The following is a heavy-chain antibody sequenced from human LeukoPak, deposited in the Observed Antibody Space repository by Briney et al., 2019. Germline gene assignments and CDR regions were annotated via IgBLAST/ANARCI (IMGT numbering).Heavy chain of an antibody. CDR1: GFTFSSYS. D-gene: IGHD3-16*01. J-gene: IGHJ4*02. Sequence: GSLRLSCAASGFTFSSYSMNWVRQAPGKGLEWIGEINHSGSTNYNPSLKSRVTISVDTSKNQFSLKLSSVTAADTAVYYCARGDRGFDYWGQGTLVTVSS. CDR3: ARGDRGFDY. CDR2: INHSGST. V-gene: IGHV4-34*01.